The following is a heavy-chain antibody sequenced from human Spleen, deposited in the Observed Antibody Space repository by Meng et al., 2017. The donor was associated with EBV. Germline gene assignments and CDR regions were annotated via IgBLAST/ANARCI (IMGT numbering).Heavy chain of an antibody. D-gene: IGHD2-8*02. CDR1: VYTFSSHG. Sequence: QVPRVASAPEVRTPGAPVKFSCKASVYTFSSHGIRWVRQAPGQGLEWMAWISTYNGNTNYAQKLQGRVTLTTDTSTSTVHMELRSLRSDDTAVYYCASESRYCTGDLCYDVGYWGQGTLVTVSS. CDR3: ASESRYCTGDLCYDVGY. J-gene: IGHJ4*02. CDR2: ISTYNGNT. V-gene: IGHV1-18*01.